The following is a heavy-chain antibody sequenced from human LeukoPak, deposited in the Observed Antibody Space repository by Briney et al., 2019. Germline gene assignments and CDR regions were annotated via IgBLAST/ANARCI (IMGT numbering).Heavy chain of an antibody. CDR3: ARGNHYEFRAGRYYYYGMGV. D-gene: IGHD3-3*01. V-gene: IGHV3-21*01. Sequence: GRTLGLSRAASGFTLSRYSMLCVPEARGKGLESVTSISSRSSYKYCADFLKRRFNIYRHNAKNSLYLQMNSLRAEDTAVYYCARGNHYEFRAGRYYYYGMGVWGPAATVTVAS. CDR2: ISSRSSYK. J-gene: IGHJ6*02. CDR1: GFTLSRYS.